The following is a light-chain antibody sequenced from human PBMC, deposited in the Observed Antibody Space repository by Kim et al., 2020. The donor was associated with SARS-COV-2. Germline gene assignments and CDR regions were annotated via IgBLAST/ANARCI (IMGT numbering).Light chain of an antibody. CDR1: NRDVGGYDY. Sequence: GQSVTISCTGTNRDVGGYDYVFWYQQQPGNAPRLMISDVIQRPPGVSNRFSGSKSGNTASLTISGLQAEDEADYYCCSYTRGSTYVFGSGTKVTVL. J-gene: IGLJ1*01. CDR2: DVI. CDR3: CSYTRGSTYV. V-gene: IGLV2-14*03.